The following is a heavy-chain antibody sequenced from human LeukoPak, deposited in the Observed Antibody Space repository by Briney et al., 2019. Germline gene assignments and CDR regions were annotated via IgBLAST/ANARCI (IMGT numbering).Heavy chain of an antibody. V-gene: IGHV1-2*06. Sequence: ASVKVSCKASGYTFTGYYIHWVRQAPGQGLDWMGRINPNNGGTNYAQKFQGRVTMTRDMSMSTAYMELSRLRSDDTAVYYCAGEDNSSGYRPFDIWGQGTMVTVPS. CDR2: INPNNGGT. CDR1: GYTFTGYY. D-gene: IGHD3-22*01. J-gene: IGHJ3*02. CDR3: AGEDNSSGYRPFDI.